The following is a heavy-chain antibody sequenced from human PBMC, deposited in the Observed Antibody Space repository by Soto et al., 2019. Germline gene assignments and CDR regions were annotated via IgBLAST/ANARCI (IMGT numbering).Heavy chain of an antibody. CDR2: IYHTGST. J-gene: IGHJ3*01. V-gene: IGHV4-4*02. CDR3: ARGPRSGSYSVDGFDV. CDR1: GASIRTSNW. Sequence: QVQLQESGPGLVNPSGTLSLTCVISGASIRTSNWWSWVRQSPGKGLEWIGEIYHTGSTSYSPSLKSRVSMSIDKSKNQFSLRLTAVTAADTAIYYCARGPRSGSYSVDGFDVWGQGTMVTVSS. D-gene: IGHD1-26*01.